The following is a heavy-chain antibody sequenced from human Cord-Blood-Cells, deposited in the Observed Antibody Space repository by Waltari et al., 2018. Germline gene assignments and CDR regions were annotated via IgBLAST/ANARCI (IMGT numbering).Heavy chain of an antibody. J-gene: IGHJ3*02. D-gene: IGHD1-1*01. CDR1: GGPFRSYA. CDR2: IIPIFGTA. V-gene: IGHV1-69*12. Sequence: QVQLVQSGAEVKKPGSSVKVSCKASGGPFRSYAISWVRQAPGQGLEWMGGIIPIFGTANYAQKFQGRVTITADESTSTAYMELSSLRSEDTAVYYCARARGRFKLEANDAFDIWGQGTMVTVSS. CDR3: ARARGRFKLEANDAFDI.